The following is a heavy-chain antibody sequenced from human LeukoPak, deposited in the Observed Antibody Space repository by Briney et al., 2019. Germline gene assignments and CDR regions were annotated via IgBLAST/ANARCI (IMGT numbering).Heavy chain of an antibody. CDR3: ARRGYSYGYLDY. Sequence: SETLSLTCTVSGGSISSYYWSCVRQPPGKGLEGVGYIYYSWSTNYNPSLKGRVTISVDTSKNQFSLKLSSVTAAATAVYYCARRGYSYGYLDYWGQGTLVTVSS. J-gene: IGHJ4*02. CDR2: IYYSWST. V-gene: IGHV4-59*01. D-gene: IGHD5-18*01. CDR1: GGSISSYY.